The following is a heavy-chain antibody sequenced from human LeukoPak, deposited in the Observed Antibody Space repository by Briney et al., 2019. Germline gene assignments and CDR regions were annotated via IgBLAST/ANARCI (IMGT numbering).Heavy chain of an antibody. CDR1: GYTFTGYY. CDR2: INPNSGGT. J-gene: IGHJ4*02. D-gene: IGHD6-13*01. V-gene: IGHV1-2*02. Sequence: ASVKVSCKASGYTFTGYYMHWVRQAPGQGVEWMGWINPNSGGTNYAQKFQGRVTMTRDTSISTAYMELSRLRPDDTAVYYCARSIAAAGHFDYWGQGTLVTVSS. CDR3: ARSIAAAGHFDY.